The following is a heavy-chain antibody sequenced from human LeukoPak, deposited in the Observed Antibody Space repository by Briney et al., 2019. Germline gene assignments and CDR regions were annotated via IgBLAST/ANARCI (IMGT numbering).Heavy chain of an antibody. CDR3: ARVARWQLPSDYFDS. CDR2: INPNSGGT. D-gene: IGHD1-26*01. J-gene: IGHJ4*02. Sequence: ASVKVSCKASGYTFTGYHMHWVRQAPGQGLEWMGWINPNSGGTNYAEKFQGRVTMTRDTSISTAYMELSRLKSDDTAVYYCARVARWQLPSDYFDSWGQGTLVTVSS. V-gene: IGHV1-2*02. CDR1: GYTFTGYH.